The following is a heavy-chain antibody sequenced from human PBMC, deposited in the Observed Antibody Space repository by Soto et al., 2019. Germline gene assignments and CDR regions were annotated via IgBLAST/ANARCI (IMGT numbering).Heavy chain of an antibody. CDR1: VDPISPAVFT. CDR3: ARPGGSGWFYFES. CDR2: IYYSGST. Sequence: TLSLTGDVSVDPISPAVFTWSLIRQPPGKGLEWIGSIYYSGSTYYNPSLKSRVTISVDTSKNHFSLKLTSVTAADTAVYYCARPGGSGWFYFESWGQGSQVTGTS. D-gene: IGHD6-13*01. J-gene: IGHJ4*02. V-gene: IGHV4-30-2*03.